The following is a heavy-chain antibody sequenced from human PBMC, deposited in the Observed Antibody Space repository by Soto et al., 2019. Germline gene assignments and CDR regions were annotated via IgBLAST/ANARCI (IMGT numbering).Heavy chain of an antibody. CDR3: ARAVAVPADFDY. Sequence: GDSVKIYCKASGYSLTGYAMHWVRQAPGQRLEWMGWINAGNGNTKYSQKFQGRVTITRDTSASTAYMELSSLTSEDTAVYYCARAVAVPADFDYWGQGTLVTVS. V-gene: IGHV1-3*01. J-gene: IGHJ4*02. D-gene: IGHD6-19*01. CDR2: INAGNGNT. CDR1: GYSLTGYA.